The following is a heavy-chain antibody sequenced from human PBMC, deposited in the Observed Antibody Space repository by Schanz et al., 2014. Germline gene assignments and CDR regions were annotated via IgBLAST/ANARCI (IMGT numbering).Heavy chain of an antibody. J-gene: IGHJ4*02. CDR1: GFTFETYL. CDR2: IKPDGSEK. CDR3: AREVGGSFGQHY. D-gene: IGHD1-26*01. Sequence: VQVAESGGGLVLPGGSLRLSCDASGFTFETYLMAWVRQAPGKGLEWVASIKPDGSEKFYVDSVKGRFTISRDNAKNLMYLHLNSLRAEDTAVYYCAREVGGSFGQHYWGQGALVTVSS. V-gene: IGHV3-7*01.